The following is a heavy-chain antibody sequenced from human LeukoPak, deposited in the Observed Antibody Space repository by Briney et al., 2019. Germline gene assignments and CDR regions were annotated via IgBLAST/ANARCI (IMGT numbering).Heavy chain of an antibody. D-gene: IGHD6-19*01. CDR3: ARPYSSGWYGGFDI. Sequence: SEALSLTCSVYGGSISSYYWSWIRQPPGKGLEWIGYIYYSGSTNYDPSLKSRVTISVDTSKNQFSLNLSSVTAADTAVYYCARPYSSGWYGGFDIWGQGTMVTVSS. CDR1: GGSISSYY. J-gene: IGHJ3*02. CDR2: IYYSGST. V-gene: IGHV4-59*01.